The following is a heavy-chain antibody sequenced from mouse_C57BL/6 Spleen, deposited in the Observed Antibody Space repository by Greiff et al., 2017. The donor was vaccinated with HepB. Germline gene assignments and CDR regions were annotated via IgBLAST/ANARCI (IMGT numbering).Heavy chain of an antibody. CDR1: GYSFTGYY. J-gene: IGHJ2*01. V-gene: IGHV1-42*01. Sequence: EVKLVGSGPELVKPGASVKISCKASGYSFTGYYMNWVKQSPEKSLEWIGEINPSTGGTTYNQKFKAKATLTVDKSSSTAYMQLKSLTSEDSAVYYCARGAAYYFDYWGQGTTLTVSS. CDR2: INPSTGGT. CDR3: ARGAAYYFDY.